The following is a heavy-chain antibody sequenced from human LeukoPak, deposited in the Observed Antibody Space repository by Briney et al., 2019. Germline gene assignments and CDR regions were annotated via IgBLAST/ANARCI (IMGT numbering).Heavy chain of an antibody. CDR1: GGTFSSYA. CDR3: ARDPWREGTLAFDI. J-gene: IGHJ3*02. V-gene: IGHV1-69*04. Sequence: SVKVSCKASGGTFSSYAISWVRQAPGQGLEWMGRIIPTLGIANYAQKFQGRVTITADKSTSTAYMELSSLRSEDTAVYYCARDPWREGTLAFDIWGQGTMVTVSS. CDR2: IIPTLGIA. D-gene: IGHD1-1*01.